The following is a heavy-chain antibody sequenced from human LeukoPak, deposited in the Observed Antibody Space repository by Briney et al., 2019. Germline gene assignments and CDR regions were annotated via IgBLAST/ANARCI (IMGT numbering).Heavy chain of an antibody. Sequence: GGSLRLSCAASGFTFSSYAMSWVRQAPGKGLEWVSAISGGGGSTYHANSVKGRFTISRDNSKSTLYLQMNSLRAEDTAVYYCAKGSDSSGSWGQGTLVTVSS. CDR2: ISGGGGST. J-gene: IGHJ5*02. CDR3: AKGSDSSGS. V-gene: IGHV3-23*01. D-gene: IGHD3-22*01. CDR1: GFTFSSYA.